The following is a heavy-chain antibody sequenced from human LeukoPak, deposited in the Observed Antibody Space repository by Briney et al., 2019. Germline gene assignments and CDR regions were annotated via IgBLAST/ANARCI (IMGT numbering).Heavy chain of an antibody. J-gene: IGHJ6*02. D-gene: IGHD2-2*02. V-gene: IGHV3-15*01. CDR2: IKSKTDGGTT. CDR1: GFTFSNAW. CDR3: ARAPETTMYQPLLYPRADYGMDV. Sequence: PGGSLRLSCAASGFTFSNAWMSWVRQAPGKGLEWVGRIKSKTDGGTTDYAAPVKGRFTISRDDSKNTLYLQMNSLKTEDTAVYYCARAPETTMYQPLLYPRADYGMDVWGQGTTVTVSS.